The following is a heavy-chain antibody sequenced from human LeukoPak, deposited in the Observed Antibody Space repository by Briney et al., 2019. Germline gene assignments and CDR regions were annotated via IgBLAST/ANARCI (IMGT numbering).Heavy chain of an antibody. CDR2: IYTSGTT. Sequence: SETLSLTCIVSGGSITSYYWTWIRQPPAKGLEWIGRIYTSGTTKYNPSLKSRVTISVDTSKNQFSLRLSSVTAADTAVYYCARGRGPDYDYYYMDVWGKGTTVTVSS. J-gene: IGHJ6*03. CDR3: ARGRGPDYDYYYMDV. CDR1: GGSITSYY. V-gene: IGHV4-4*07.